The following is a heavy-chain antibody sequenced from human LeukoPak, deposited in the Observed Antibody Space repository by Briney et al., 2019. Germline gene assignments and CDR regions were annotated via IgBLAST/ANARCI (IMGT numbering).Heavy chain of an antibody. Sequence: GSLRLSCAASGFTFTDFAMNWVRQAPGKGLEWVSGIGGGGTNTDYADSVKGRFTISRDNSKNTLTLQMSSLRADDTAVYFCAKDARGYHRPIDHWGQGILVTVSS. V-gene: IGHV3-23*01. J-gene: IGHJ4*02. CDR1: GFTFTDFA. CDR2: IGGGGTNT. CDR3: AKDARGYHRPIDH. D-gene: IGHD3-22*01.